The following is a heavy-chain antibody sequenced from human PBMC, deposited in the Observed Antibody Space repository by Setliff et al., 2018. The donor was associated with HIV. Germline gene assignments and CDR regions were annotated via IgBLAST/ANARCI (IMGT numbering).Heavy chain of an antibody. CDR3: ARQCTVQWLVSTYGMDV. J-gene: IGHJ6*02. CDR2: IYHSGST. V-gene: IGHV4-38-2*01. CDR1: GYSISSGYY. Sequence: SETLSLTCAVSGYSISSGYYWGWIRQPPGKGLEWIGSIYHSGSTYYNPSLKSRVTISVDTSKNQFSLNLSSVTAADTAVYYCARQCTVQWLVSTYGMDVWGQGTTVTVSS. D-gene: IGHD6-19*01.